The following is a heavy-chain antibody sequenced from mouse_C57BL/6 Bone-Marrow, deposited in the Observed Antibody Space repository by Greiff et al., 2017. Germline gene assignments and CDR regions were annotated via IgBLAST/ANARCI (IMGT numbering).Heavy chain of an antibody. D-gene: IGHD1-1*01. CDR1: GYSFTGYY. J-gene: IGHJ3*01. CDR2: INPSTGGT. CDR3: AGGTTVPFAY. Sequence: VQLKESGPELVKPGASVKISCKASGYSFTGYYMHWVKQSSEKSLEWIGEINPSTGGTSYNQKFKGKATLTVDKSSSTAYMQLKSLTSEDSAVYYCAGGTTVPFAYWGQGTLVTVSA. V-gene: IGHV1-43*01.